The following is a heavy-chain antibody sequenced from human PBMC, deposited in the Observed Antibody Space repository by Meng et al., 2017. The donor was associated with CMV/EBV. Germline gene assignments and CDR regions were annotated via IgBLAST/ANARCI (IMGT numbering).Heavy chain of an antibody. Sequence: ASVKVSCKASGYTFTSYDINWLRQATGQGLEWMGWMNHNSGNTGYAQKFQGRVTITRNTSISTAYMELSSLRSEDTAVYYCARVRELQAATLYYYYYCMDVWGQGTTVTVSS. CDR1: GYTFTSYD. V-gene: IGHV1-8*03. J-gene: IGHJ6*02. CDR3: ARVRELQAATLYYYYYCMDV. D-gene: IGHD2-15*01. CDR2: MNHNSGNT.